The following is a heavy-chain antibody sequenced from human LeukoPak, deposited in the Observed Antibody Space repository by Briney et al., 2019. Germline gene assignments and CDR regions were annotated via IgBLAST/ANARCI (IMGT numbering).Heavy chain of an antibody. CDR2: ISSSSSYI. Sequence: GGSLRLSCAASGFTFSSYSMNWVRQAPGKGLEWVSSISSSSSYIYYADSVKGRFTISRDNSKNTLYLQMNSLRAEDTAVYYCAKGGGGSSYFDYWGQGTLVTVSS. V-gene: IGHV3-21*04. J-gene: IGHJ4*02. CDR1: GFTFSSYS. D-gene: IGHD2-15*01. CDR3: AKGGGGSSYFDY.